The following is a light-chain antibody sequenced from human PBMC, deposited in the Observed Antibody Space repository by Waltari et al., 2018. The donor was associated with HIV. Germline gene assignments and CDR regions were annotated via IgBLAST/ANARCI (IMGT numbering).Light chain of an antibody. J-gene: IGKJ1*01. Sequence: DIQMTQSPSTLSASVGDRVTISCRASQSISTWLSWYQQKPGKAPKLLIHKASSLEPGVSSRFSSSGSGTEFVLTISSLRTEDFATYYCLQYSDHSWTFGQGTKV. V-gene: IGKV1-5*03. CDR3: LQYSDHSWT. CDR1: QSISTW. CDR2: KAS.